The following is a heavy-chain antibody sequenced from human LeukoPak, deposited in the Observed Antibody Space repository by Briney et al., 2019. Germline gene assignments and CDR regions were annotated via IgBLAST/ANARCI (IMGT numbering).Heavy chain of an antibody. V-gene: IGHV4-39*07. CDR3: ARETIEYSSSSAFDY. D-gene: IGHD6-6*01. J-gene: IGHJ4*02. CDR2: IYYSGST. Sequence: SETLSLTCTVSGGSISSSSYYWGWIRQPPGKGPEWIGSIYYSGSTYYNPSLKSRVTISVDTSKNQFSLKLSSVTAADTAVYYCARETIEYSSSSAFDYWGQGTLVTVSS. CDR1: GGSISSSSYY.